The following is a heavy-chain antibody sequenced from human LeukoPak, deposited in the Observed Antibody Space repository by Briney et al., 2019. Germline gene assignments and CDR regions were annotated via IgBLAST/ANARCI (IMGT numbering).Heavy chain of an antibody. D-gene: IGHD1-26*01. J-gene: IGHJ4*02. CDR3: AKGGGSYGD. V-gene: IGHV3-23*01. Sequence: GGSLRLSCAASGFTFSSSAMNWVRQAPGKGLEWVSTISASGGSTYYADSVKGRFTISRDNSQNTLSLQMNSPRAEDTAVYYCAKGGGSYGDWGQGTLVTVSS. CDR1: GFTFSSSA. CDR2: ISASGGST.